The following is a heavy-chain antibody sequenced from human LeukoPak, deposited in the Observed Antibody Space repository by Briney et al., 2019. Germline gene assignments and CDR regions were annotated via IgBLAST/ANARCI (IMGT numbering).Heavy chain of an antibody. CDR3: GRTDGMDV. V-gene: IGHV3-48*02. Sequence: GRSLRLSCAASGFAFSDCAVHWVRQAPGKGLEWVSYISSSSSTIYYADSVKGRFTISRDNAKNSVYLQMNSLRDEDTAVYYCGRTDGMDVWGQGTTVTVSS. CDR2: ISSSSSTI. CDR1: GFAFSDCA. J-gene: IGHJ6*02.